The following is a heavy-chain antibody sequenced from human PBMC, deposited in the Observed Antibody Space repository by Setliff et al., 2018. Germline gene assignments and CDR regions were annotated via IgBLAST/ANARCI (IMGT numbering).Heavy chain of an antibody. CDR2: LHTSGSI. J-gene: IGHJ5*02. CDR1: GGSISSGTYY. D-gene: IGHD3-3*01. V-gene: IGHV4-61*02. Sequence: KTSETLSLTCTVSGGSISSGTYYWSWIRQPAGKGLEWIGRLHTSGSIDYNPSLKSRVTISVDTSKNQFSLKLSSVTAADTAVYYCAKVITVFGVVIMENWFDPWGQGTLVTVSS. CDR3: AKVITVFGVVIMENWFDP.